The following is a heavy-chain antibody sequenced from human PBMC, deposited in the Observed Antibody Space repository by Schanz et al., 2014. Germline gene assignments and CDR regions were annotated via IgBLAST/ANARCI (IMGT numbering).Heavy chain of an antibody. V-gene: IGHV4-61*02. D-gene: IGHD2-8*02. CDR2: VYTSGST. CDR1: GGSISSGSYY. Sequence: QVQLQESGPGLVKPSQTLSLTCSVSGGSISSGSYYWNWIRQPAGEGLEWIGRVYTSGSTNYNPSHKRRFPISVDKSKNQFSLKVGSVTAADTAVYYCARDSVRGATGGDDIDVWGQGTTVTVSS. CDR3: ARDSVRGATGGDDIDV. J-gene: IGHJ6*02.